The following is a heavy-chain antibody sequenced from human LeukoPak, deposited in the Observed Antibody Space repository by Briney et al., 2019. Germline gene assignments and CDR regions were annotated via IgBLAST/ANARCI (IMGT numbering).Heavy chain of an antibody. D-gene: IGHD3-22*01. CDR1: GGSISSYF. V-gene: IGHV4-59*12. Sequence: PSETLSLTCTVSGGSISSYFWGWIRQPPGKGLEWIGYISYSGSTNYNPSLKSRVTMSLDTSKNQFSLKLSSVTAADTAVYYCARGRRYYYDSSGYRSYYFDYWGQGTLVTVSS. J-gene: IGHJ4*02. CDR3: ARGRRYYYDSSGYRSYYFDY. CDR2: ISYSGST.